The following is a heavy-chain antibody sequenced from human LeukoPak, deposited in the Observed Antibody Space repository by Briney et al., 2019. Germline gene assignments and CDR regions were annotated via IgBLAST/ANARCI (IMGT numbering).Heavy chain of an antibody. V-gene: IGHV3-30*04. Sequence: PGGSLRLSCAASGFTFSNYAMHWVRQAPGKGLEWVAVISYDGSNKYYADSVKGRFTISRDNSKNTLYLQMNSLRAEDTAVYYCARVLGYGSGSYYNSGYWGQGTLVTVSS. CDR2: ISYDGSNK. D-gene: IGHD3-10*01. CDR3: ARVLGYGSGSYYNSGY. CDR1: GFTFSNYA. J-gene: IGHJ4*02.